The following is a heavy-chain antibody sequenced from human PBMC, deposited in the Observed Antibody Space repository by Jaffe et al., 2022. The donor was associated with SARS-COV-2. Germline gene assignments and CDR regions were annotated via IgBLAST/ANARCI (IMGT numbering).Heavy chain of an antibody. Sequence: QVQLVESGGGVVQPGRSLRLSCAASGFTFSSYGMHWVRQAPGKGLEWVAVISYDGSNKYYADSVKGRFTISRDNSKNTLYLQMNSLRAEDTAVYYCAKDKSSGYYLNWYFDLWGRGTLVTVSS. CDR2: ISYDGSNK. J-gene: IGHJ2*01. CDR3: AKDKSSGYYLNWYFDL. CDR1: GFTFSSYG. V-gene: IGHV3-30*18. D-gene: IGHD3-22*01.